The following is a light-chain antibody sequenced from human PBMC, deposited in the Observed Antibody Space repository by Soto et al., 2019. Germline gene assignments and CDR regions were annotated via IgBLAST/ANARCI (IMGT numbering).Light chain of an antibody. V-gene: IGKV3-20*01. Sequence: EIVLTQSPGTLSLSPGERATLSCRASQSVSSSLAWYQQKPGQAPRLLIHGASSRATGIPDRFSGSGSGTDFTLTIRRLEPEDFAVYYCHQFGYSPRTFGQGTKVE. CDR1: QSVSSS. J-gene: IGKJ1*01. CDR3: HQFGYSPRT. CDR2: GAS.